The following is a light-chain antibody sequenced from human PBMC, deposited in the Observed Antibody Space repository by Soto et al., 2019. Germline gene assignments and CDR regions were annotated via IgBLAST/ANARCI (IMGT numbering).Light chain of an antibody. Sequence: EIVLTQSPATLSLSPGERATLSCRASQNIYNYLDWYQQKPGQTPRLLIRDASNSATGVPARFSGSGSGTDFTLTISSLAPEDFAFYYCHQRSNWPLTFGGGTKVEIQ. J-gene: IGKJ4*01. V-gene: IGKV3-11*01. CDR1: QNIYNY. CDR3: HQRSNWPLT. CDR2: DAS.